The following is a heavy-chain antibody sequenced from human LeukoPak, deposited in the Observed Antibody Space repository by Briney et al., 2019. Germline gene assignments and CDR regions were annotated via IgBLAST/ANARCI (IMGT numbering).Heavy chain of an antibody. CDR1: GGTFSSYG. CDR3: ATEGGQNSFDY. D-gene: IGHD3-16*01. J-gene: IGHJ4*02. CDR2: ITPMFGTA. V-gene: IGHV1-69*13. Sequence: SVKVSCKASGGTFSSYGISWVRQAPGQGLEWMGGITPMFGTANYAQKFQGRVTITADESTSTAYMELSSLRSEDTAVYYCATEGGQNSFDYWGQGTLVTVSS.